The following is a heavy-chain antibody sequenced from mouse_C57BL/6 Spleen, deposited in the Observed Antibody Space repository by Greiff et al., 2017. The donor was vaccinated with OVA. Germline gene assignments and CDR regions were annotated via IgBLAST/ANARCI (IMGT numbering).Heavy chain of an antibody. CDR3: AREFYYYGSSYLWYFDV. CDR1: GYAFSSSW. V-gene: IGHV1-82*01. J-gene: IGHJ1*03. D-gene: IGHD1-1*01. CDR2: IYPGDGDT. Sequence: VHLVESGPELVKPGASVKISCKASGYAFSSSWMNWVKQRPGKGLEWIGRIYPGDGDTNYNGKFKGKATLTADKSSSTAYMQLSSLTSEDSAVYFCAREFYYYGSSYLWYFDVWGTGTTVTVSS.